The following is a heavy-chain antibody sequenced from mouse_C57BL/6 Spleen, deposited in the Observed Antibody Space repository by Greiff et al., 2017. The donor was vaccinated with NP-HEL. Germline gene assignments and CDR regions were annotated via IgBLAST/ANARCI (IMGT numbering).Heavy chain of an antibody. J-gene: IGHJ1*03. D-gene: IGHD1-1*01. Sequence: QVQLKQSGAELARPGASVKMSCKASGYTFTSYTMHWVKQRPGQGLEWIGYINPSSGYTKYNQKFKDKATLTADKSSSTAYMQLSSLTSEDSAVYYCARPYYYGSSRDWYFDVWGTGTTVTVSS. CDR3: ARPYYYGSSRDWYFDV. CDR2: INPSSGYT. V-gene: IGHV1-4*01. CDR1: GYTFTSYT.